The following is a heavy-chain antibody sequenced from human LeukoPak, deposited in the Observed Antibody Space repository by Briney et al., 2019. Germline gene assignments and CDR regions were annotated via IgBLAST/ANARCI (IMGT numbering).Heavy chain of an antibody. CDR3: ARSGSLPQIDY. CDR1: GFTFSSYS. V-gene: IGHV3-21*05. CDR2: ISSSSSYT. D-gene: IGHD3-10*01. Sequence: GGSLRLSCAASGFTFSSYSMNWVRQAPGKGLEWVSYISSSSSYTNYADSVKGRFTISRDNAKSSLYLQMNSLRAEDTAVYYCARSGSLPQIDYWGQGTLVTVSS. J-gene: IGHJ4*02.